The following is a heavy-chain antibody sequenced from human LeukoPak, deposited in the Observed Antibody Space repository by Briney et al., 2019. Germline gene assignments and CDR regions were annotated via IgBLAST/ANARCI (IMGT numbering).Heavy chain of an antibody. CDR3: ARQGRWGFLEPT. Sequence: ASVKVSCKASGYTFTSYGISWVRQAPGQGLEWMGWISAYNGNTNYAQKFQGRVTMTRNTSISTAYMELSSLRSEDTAVYYCARQGRWGFLEPTWGQGTLVTVSS. D-gene: IGHD3-3*01. V-gene: IGHV1-18*01. CDR1: GYTFTSYG. J-gene: IGHJ4*02. CDR2: ISAYNGNT.